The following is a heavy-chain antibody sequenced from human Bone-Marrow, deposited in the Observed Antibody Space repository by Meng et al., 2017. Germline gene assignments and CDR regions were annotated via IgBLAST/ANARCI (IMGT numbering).Heavy chain of an antibody. CDR3: ARAPVRTYSSGWLFDY. CDR2: INHSGST. D-gene: IGHD6-19*01. Sequence: GSLRLSCAVYGGSFSGYYWSWIRQPPGKGLEWIGEINHSGSTNYNPSLKSRVTISVDTSKNQFSLKLSPVTAADTAVYYCARAPVRTYSSGWLFDYWGQGTLVTVSS. V-gene: IGHV4-34*01. CDR1: GGSFSGYY. J-gene: IGHJ4*02.